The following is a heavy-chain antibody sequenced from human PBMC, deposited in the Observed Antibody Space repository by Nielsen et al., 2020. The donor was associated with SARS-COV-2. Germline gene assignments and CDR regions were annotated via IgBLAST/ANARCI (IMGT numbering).Heavy chain of an antibody. CDR2: IYYTGST. D-gene: IGHD1-26*01. J-gene: IGHJ3*02. V-gene: IGHV4-59*08. CDR1: GGSISSHY. CDR3: ATAVGATSSHDAFDI. Sequence: SETLSLTCIVSGGSISSHYWTWIRQPPGKGLEWIGYIYYTGSTNYNPSLKSRVTMSVDTSKNQFSLKLRSVTAADTAVYFCATAVGATSSHDAFDIWGQGTMVTVSS.